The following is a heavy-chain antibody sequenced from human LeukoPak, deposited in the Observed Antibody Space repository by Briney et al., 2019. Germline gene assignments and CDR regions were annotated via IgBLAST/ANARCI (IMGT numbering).Heavy chain of an antibody. CDR2: ISAYNGNT. CDR1: GYTFTSYG. Sequence: GASVKVSCKASGYTFTSYGISWVRQAPGQGLEWMGWISAYNGNTNYAQKLQGRVTMTTDTSTSTAYMELRSLRSDDTAVYYCARITRRDGYIGPDYWGQGTLATVSS. D-gene: IGHD5-24*01. CDR3: ARITRRDGYIGPDY. J-gene: IGHJ4*02. V-gene: IGHV1-18*01.